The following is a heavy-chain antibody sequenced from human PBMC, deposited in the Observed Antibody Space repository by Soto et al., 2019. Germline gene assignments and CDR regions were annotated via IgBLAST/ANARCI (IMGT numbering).Heavy chain of an antibody. D-gene: IGHD5-12*01. J-gene: IGHJ4*02. V-gene: IGHV1-8*01. CDR3: ARDKVGMVDY. CDR2: MNPNSGNT. CDR1: GYTFTSYD. Sequence: QVQLVQSGAEVKKPGASVKVSCKASGYTFTSYDINWVRQATGQGLEWMGWMNPNSGNTGYAQKFQGRVTMTRNTSISTAYMELSSXRSXXXXXXYCARDKVGMVDYWGQGTLVTVSS.